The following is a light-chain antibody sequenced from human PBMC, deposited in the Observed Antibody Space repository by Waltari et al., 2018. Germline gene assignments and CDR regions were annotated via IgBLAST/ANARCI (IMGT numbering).Light chain of an antibody. CDR3: HQYDNWYT. CDR1: RSVTNN. V-gene: IGKV3D-15*01. Sequence: EIVMTQSPATLSVSPGERATLSCRASRSVTNNLAWYQQKPGQAPRLLIDGAATRATGIPARFSGSGSGTEFTLTISSLQSEDFAVYYCHQYDNWYTFGQGTKLEIK. J-gene: IGKJ2*01. CDR2: GAA.